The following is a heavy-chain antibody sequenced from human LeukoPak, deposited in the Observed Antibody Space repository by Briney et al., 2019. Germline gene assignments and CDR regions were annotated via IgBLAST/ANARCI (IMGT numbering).Heavy chain of an antibody. D-gene: IGHD3-22*01. CDR1: GYTFTGYY. CDR2: INPNSGGT. V-gene: IGHV1-2*02. CDR3: ARDKGELYYYDSSGYYPSHFDY. Sequence: ASVKVSCKASGYTFTGYYMHWVRQAPGQGLEWMGWINPNSGGTNYAQKFQGRVTMTRDTSISTAYMELSRLRSDDTAVYYCARDKGELYYYDSSGYYPSHFDYWGQGTLVTVSS. J-gene: IGHJ4*02.